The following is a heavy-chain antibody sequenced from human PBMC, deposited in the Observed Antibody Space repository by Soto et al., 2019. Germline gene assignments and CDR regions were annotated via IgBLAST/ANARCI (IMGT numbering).Heavy chain of an antibody. CDR3: ARDLTSGTSRGMDV. D-gene: IGHD2-2*01. Sequence: SETLSLTCTVSGGSISSSSYFWGWIRQPPGKGLEWIGSIYYSGSTNYNPSLKSRVTISVDTSKNQFSLKLSSVTAADTAVYYCARDLTSGTSRGMDVWGQGTTVTVSS. J-gene: IGHJ6*02. V-gene: IGHV4-39*07. CDR1: GGSISSSSYF. CDR2: IYYSGST.